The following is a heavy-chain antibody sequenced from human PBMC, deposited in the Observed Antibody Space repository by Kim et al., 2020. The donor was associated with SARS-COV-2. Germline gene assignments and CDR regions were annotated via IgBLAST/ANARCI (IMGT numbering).Heavy chain of an antibody. V-gene: IGHV3-30-3*01. CDR3: ARDESDY. CDR2: ISYDGSNK. CDR1: GFTFSSYA. J-gene: IGHJ4*02. Sequence: GGSLRLSCAASGFTFSSYAMHWVRQAPGKGLEWVAVISYDGSNKYYADSVKGRFTISRDNSKNTLYLQMNSLRAEDTAVYYCARDESDYWGQGTLVTVSS.